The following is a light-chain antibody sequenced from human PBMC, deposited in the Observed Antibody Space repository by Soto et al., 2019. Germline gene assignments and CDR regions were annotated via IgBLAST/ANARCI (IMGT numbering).Light chain of an antibody. CDR3: SSYSRSINYV. Sequence: QSVLTQPPSASGSPGQSVTISYTGTNNDIGGYTYVSWYQQLPGKAPKLMIYEVNKRPSGIPDRFSGSKSGNTASLTVSGLQPEDEAEYFCSSYSRSINYVFGTGTKLTVL. J-gene: IGLJ1*01. CDR2: EVN. V-gene: IGLV2-8*01. CDR1: NNDIGGYTY.